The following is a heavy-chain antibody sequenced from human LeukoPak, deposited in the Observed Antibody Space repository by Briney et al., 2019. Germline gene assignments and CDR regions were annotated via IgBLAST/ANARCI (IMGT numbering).Heavy chain of an antibody. CDR3: ARVWCSSTSCYTSPLDY. J-gene: IGHJ4*02. CDR1: GFTFSNYW. CDR2: IKSDGSST. Sequence: TGGSLRLSCAASGFTFSNYWMHWVRQAPGKGLVWVSRIKSDGSSTIYADSVKGRFTISRDNAKNTLSLQMNSLRAEDTAVYYCARVWCSSTSCYTSPLDYWGQGTLVTVSP. D-gene: IGHD2-2*02. V-gene: IGHV3-74*01.